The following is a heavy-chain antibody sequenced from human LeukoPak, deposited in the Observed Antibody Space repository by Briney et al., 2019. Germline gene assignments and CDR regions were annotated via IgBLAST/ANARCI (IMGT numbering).Heavy chain of an antibody. V-gene: IGHV3-43*01. J-gene: IGHJ6*03. D-gene: IGHD1-1*01. CDR3: AKDLERRDYYSYYMDV. CDR2: ISWDGGTT. CDR1: GFNFDHYT. Sequence: GGSLRLSCAASGFNFDHYTMHWVRQAPGKGLEWVSVISWDGGTTYYAESVKGRFTISRDNSKNALYLQMNSLRTEDTALYYCAKDLERRDYYSYYMDVWGKGTTVIVSS.